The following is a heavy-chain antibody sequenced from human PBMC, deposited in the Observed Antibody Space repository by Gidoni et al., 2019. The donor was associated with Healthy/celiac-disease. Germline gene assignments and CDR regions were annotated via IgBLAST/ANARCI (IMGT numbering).Heavy chain of an antibody. Sequence: QVQLQESGPGLVKPSGSLSLTCGVSGGSFCRSNWWRWVRQPPGKGLEWIGGISHSGSTNYNPSLKSRVTISVDKSKNQFSLKLSSVTAADTAVYYCARDGGKFGVGWYFDPWGQGTLVTVSS. CDR1: GGSFCRSNW. J-gene: IGHJ4*02. V-gene: IGHV4-4*02. CDR3: ARDGGKFGVGWYFDP. CDR2: ISHSGST. D-gene: IGHD3-16*01.